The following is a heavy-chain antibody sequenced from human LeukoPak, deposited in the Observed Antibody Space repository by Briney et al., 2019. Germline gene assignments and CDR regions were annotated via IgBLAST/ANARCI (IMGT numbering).Heavy chain of an antibody. CDR2: ISGSGGST. CDR1: GFTFSSYA. Sequence: GGSLRLSCAASGFTFSSYAMSWVRQAPGKGLEWVSAISGSGGSTYYADSVKGRFTISRDNSKNTLYLQMNSLRAEDTAVYYCAKDGDTAMADVLHFQHWGQGTLVTVSS. CDR3: AKDGDTAMADVLHFQH. D-gene: IGHD5-18*01. V-gene: IGHV3-23*01. J-gene: IGHJ1*01.